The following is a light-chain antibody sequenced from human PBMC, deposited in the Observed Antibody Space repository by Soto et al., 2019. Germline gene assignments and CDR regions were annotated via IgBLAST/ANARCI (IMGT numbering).Light chain of an antibody. Sequence: QSALTQPTSASGSPGQSVTISCTGTSSDVGGYNYVSWYQQHPGKAPKLMIYEVSKRASGVPDRFSGYKSGNTASLAVSGLQAEDEADYYCSSYAGSNNFVVFGGGTKLTVL. CDR1: SSDVGGYNY. CDR2: EVS. J-gene: IGLJ2*01. CDR3: SSYAGSNNFVV. V-gene: IGLV2-8*01.